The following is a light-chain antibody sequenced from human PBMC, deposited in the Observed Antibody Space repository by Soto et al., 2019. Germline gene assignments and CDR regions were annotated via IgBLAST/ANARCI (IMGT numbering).Light chain of an antibody. J-gene: IGKJ2*01. V-gene: IGKV3-20*01. CDR1: QTFSNTY. Sequence: EIVLTQSPGTLSLSPGESATLSCRASQTFSNTYLAWYQQKPGQAPRLLIYGASSRAPGIPDRVSGSGSGTDFTLTISSVEPEDFAVYYCQQYGSSPPFTFGQGTKLEIK. CDR2: GAS. CDR3: QQYGSSPPFT.